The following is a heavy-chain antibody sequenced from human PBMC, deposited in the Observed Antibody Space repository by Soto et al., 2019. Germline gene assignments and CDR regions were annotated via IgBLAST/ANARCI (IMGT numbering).Heavy chain of an antibody. CDR2: ISYDGSIK. Sequence: QVQLVESGGGVVQPGRSLRLSCAASGFTFSSYGIHWVRQAPGKGLEWVAVISYDGSIKYYGDSVKGRFTISRDNSKNTVFLQMDSLRAEDTAVYYCANKSATGSGTSVTDYWGQGTLVSVSS. J-gene: IGHJ4*02. CDR1: GFTFSSYG. CDR3: ANKSATGSGTSVTDY. V-gene: IGHV3-30*18. D-gene: IGHD3-3*01.